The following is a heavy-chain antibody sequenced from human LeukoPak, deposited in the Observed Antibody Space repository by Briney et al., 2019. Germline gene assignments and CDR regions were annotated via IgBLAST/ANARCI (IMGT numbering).Heavy chain of an antibody. CDR2: IYTSGST. CDR3: ARVLWSGWFDP. Sequence: SETLSLTCTVSGGSISSGSYYWSWIRQPAGKGLEWIGRIYTSGSTNYNPSLKSRVTISVDTSKNQFSLKLRSVTAADTAVYYCARVLWSGWFDPWGQGTLVTVSS. J-gene: IGHJ5*02. CDR1: GGSISSGSYY. D-gene: IGHD3-10*01. V-gene: IGHV4-61*02.